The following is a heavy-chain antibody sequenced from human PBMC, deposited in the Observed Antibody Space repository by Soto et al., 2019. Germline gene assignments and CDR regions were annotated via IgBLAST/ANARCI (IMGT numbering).Heavy chain of an antibody. Sequence: SETLSLTCTVSGGSINSGGYYWSWIRQHPGKGLELIGYIYYSGITYYNPSLKSRLTISRDTSENHFSLKLSSVTAADTAVYYCARSLPYHSYAIDVWGQGTTVTVSS. V-gene: IGHV4-31*03. D-gene: IGHD2-2*01. CDR1: GGSINSGGYY. CDR3: ARSLPYHSYAIDV. J-gene: IGHJ6*02. CDR2: IYYSGIT.